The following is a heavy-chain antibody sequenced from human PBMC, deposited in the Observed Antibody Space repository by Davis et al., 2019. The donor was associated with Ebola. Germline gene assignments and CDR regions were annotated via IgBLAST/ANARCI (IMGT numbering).Heavy chain of an antibody. Sequence: PGGSLRLSCAASGFTFSSYAMSWVRQAPGKGLEWVSAISGSGGSTYYADSVKGRLTISRDNSKNTLYLQMNSLRAEDTAVYYCAGPKGLWYYFDYWGQGTLVTVSS. CDR1: GFTFSSYA. CDR2: ISGSGGST. CDR3: AGPKGLWYYFDY. J-gene: IGHJ4*02. D-gene: IGHD5-18*01. V-gene: IGHV3-23*01.